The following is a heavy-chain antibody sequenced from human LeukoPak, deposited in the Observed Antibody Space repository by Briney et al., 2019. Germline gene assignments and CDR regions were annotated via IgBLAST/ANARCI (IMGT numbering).Heavy chain of an antibody. CDR2: ISSSGGTT. CDR1: GFTFSTYA. D-gene: IGHD1-7*01. CDR3: ARTHTSGVHFDY. V-gene: IGHV3-23*01. J-gene: IGHJ4*02. Sequence: GGSLRLSCAASGFTFSTYAVNWVRQAPGKGLEWVSAISSSGGTTYYADSVKGRFSISRDNSKNTLYLRMNSLRAEDTAVYYCARTHTSGVHFDYWGQGTLVTVSS.